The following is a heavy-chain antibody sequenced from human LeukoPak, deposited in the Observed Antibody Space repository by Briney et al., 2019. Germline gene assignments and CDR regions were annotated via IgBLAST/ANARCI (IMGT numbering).Heavy chain of an antibody. CDR3: ASVGASYFVDY. CDR1: GYSISSGYY. Sequence: SETLSLTCTVSGYSISSGYYWGWIRQPPGKGLEWIGSIYHSGSTYYNPSLKSRVTISVDTSKNQFSLKLSSVTAADTAVYYCASVGASYFVDYWGQGTLVTVSS. V-gene: IGHV4-38-2*02. J-gene: IGHJ4*02. D-gene: IGHD1-26*01. CDR2: IYHSGST.